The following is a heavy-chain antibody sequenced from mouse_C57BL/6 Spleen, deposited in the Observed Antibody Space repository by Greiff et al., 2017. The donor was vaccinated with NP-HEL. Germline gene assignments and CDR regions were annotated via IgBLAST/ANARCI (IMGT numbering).Heavy chain of an antibody. D-gene: IGHD1-1*01. CDR3: ARMGYYGSREAWFAY. CDR2: ISNGGGST. CDR1: GFTFSDYY. V-gene: IGHV5-12*01. Sequence: EVQVVESGGGLVQPGGSLKLSCAASGFTFSDYYMYWVRQTPEKRLEWVAYISNGGGSTYYPDPVKGRFTISRANANNTLYLQLSRLKSEDAAMDYCARMGYYGSREAWFAYWGQGTLVTVSA. J-gene: IGHJ3*01.